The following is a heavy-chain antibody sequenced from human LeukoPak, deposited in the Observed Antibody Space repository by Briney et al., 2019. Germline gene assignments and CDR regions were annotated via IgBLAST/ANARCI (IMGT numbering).Heavy chain of an antibody. Sequence: SETLSLTCAVYGGSFSGYYWSWIRQPPGKGLEWIGEINHSGSTNYNPSLKSRVTISVDTSKNQFSLKLSSVTAADTAVYYCARVYRIAASIRWFDHWGQGTLVTVSS. CDR2: INHSGST. D-gene: IGHD6-6*01. V-gene: IGHV4-34*01. CDR1: GGSFSGYY. CDR3: ARVYRIAASIRWFDH. J-gene: IGHJ5*02.